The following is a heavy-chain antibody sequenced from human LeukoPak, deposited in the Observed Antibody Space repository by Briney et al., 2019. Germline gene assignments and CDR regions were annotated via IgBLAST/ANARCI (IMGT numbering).Heavy chain of an antibody. CDR1: GFTFSNYA. J-gene: IGHJ3*02. CDR3: AKTLSVTVVATDAFDI. CDR2: ISGSDGSP. V-gene: IGHV3-23*01. D-gene: IGHD3-22*01. Sequence: GGSLRLSCAASGFTFSNYAMDWVRQAPGKGLEWVASISGSDGSPRYADPVKGRFTLSRDNSKNTMYLQMHSLRTADSAVYYCAKTLSVTVVATDAFDIWGQGTMVTVSS.